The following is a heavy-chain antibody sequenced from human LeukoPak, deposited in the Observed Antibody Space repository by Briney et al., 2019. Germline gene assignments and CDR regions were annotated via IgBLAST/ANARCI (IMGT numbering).Heavy chain of an antibody. CDR3: VRGGADTFY. CDR1: GFTFRSYW. J-gene: IGHJ4*02. Sequence: GGSLRLSCTASGFTFRSYWMHWVRQIPGKGLMWVSRISDDGSSASYADSVKGRFTISRDDAKHTLYLQMNSLRAEDTAIYYRVRGGADTFYWGQGTLVTVSS. D-gene: IGHD1-26*01. CDR2: ISDDGSSA. V-gene: IGHV3-74*01.